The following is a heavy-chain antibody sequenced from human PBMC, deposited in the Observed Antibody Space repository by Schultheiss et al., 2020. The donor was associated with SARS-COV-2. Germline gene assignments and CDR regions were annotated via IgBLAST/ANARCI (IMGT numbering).Heavy chain of an antibody. V-gene: IGHV1-18*01. CDR1: GYTFTSHG. J-gene: IGHJ6*02. D-gene: IGHD3-10*01. Sequence: ASVKVSCKASGYTFTSHGISWVRQAPGQGLEWMGWISAYNGNTNYAQKLQGRVTITADESTSTAYMELSSLRSEDTAVYYCARNLHGSGSYQHPHYYYYYGMDVWGQGTTVTVSS. CDR2: ISAYNGNT. CDR3: ARNLHGSGSYQHPHYYYYYGMDV.